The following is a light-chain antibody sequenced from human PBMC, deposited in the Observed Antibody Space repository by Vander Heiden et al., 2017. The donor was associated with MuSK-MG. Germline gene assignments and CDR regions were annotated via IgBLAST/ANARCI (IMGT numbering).Light chain of an antibody. V-gene: IGKV1-9*01. CDR1: QCISSS. J-gene: IGKJ3*01. CDR3: LQVSSFPHL. Sequence: MQLTQSPSFLSAPVGDRVTITCRPSQCISSSLAWYQQKPGKAPKLLIYTASTLQGGVPSRFSGSGSGTEFTLTISSLQPEDFATYYCLQVSSFPHLFGHGTEVDIK. CDR2: TAS.